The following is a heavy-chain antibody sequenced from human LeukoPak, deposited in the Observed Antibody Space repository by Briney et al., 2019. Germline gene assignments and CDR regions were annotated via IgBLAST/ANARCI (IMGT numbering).Heavy chain of an antibody. CDR2: IIPIFGTA. Sequence: GASVKVSCKASGGTFSSYAISWVRQAPGQGLEWMGGIIPIFGTANYAQKFQGRVTITTDESTSTAYMELSSLRSDDTAIYYCAKDKGMRGSGVGAKVSDYWGQGTPVTVSS. J-gene: IGHJ4*02. D-gene: IGHD1-26*01. V-gene: IGHV1-69*05. CDR1: GGTFSSYA. CDR3: AKDKGMRGSGVGAKVSDY.